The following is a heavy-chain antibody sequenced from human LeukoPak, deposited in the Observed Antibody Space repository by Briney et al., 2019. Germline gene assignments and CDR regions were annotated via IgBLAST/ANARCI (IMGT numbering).Heavy chain of an antibody. CDR2: ISGSGGST. D-gene: IGHD3-22*01. CDR1: GFTFSSYA. V-gene: IGHV3-23*01. Sequence: PGGSLRLSCAASGFTFSSYAMSWVRQAPGKGLEWVSAISGSGGSTYYADSVRGRFTISRDNSKNTLYLQMNSLRAEDTAVYYCAKDRPKGTMIVVVPDYWGQGTLVTVSS. J-gene: IGHJ4*02. CDR3: AKDRPKGTMIVVVPDY.